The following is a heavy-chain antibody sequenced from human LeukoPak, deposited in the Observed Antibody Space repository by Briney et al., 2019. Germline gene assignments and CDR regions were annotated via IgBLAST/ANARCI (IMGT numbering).Heavy chain of an antibody. Sequence: GGSLRLSCAASGFTVSSNYMSWVRQAPGKGLEWVSVIYSGGSTYYADSVTGRSTISRDNSKNTLYLQMNSLRAEDTALYYCVKDRCDGTTCPEVWGQGTLVTVSS. V-gene: IGHV3-66*01. J-gene: IGHJ4*02. CDR3: VKDRCDGTTCPEV. D-gene: IGHD2-2*01. CDR1: GFTVSSNY. CDR2: IYSGGST.